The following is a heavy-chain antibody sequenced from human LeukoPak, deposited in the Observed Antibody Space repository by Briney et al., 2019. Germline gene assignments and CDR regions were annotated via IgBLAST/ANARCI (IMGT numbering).Heavy chain of an antibody. Sequence: GGSLRLSCAASGFTVSSNYMSWVRQAPGKGLEWVSVIYSGSSTYYADSVKGRFTISRDNSKNTLYLQMNSLRAEDTAMYYCARSTVGPMAPDYWGQGTLVTVSS. D-gene: IGHD5-24*01. J-gene: IGHJ4*02. CDR3: ARSTVGPMAPDY. CDR2: IYSGSST. CDR1: GFTVSSNY. V-gene: IGHV3-53*01.